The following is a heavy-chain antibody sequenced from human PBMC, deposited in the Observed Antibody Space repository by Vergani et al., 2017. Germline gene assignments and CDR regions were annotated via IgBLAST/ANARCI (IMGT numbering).Heavy chain of an antibody. CDR3: AKDSGQYRARAITGSTCFGY. CDR1: GFTFDDYA. J-gene: IGHJ4*02. CDR2: ISWNSGSI. Sequence: EVQLVESGGGLVQPGRSLRLSCAASGFTFDDYAMHWVRQAPGKGLEWVSGISWNSGSIGYADSVKGRFTISRDNAKNSLYLQMNSLRAEDTALYYCAKDSGQYRARAITGSTCFGYWGQGTLVTVSS. D-gene: IGHD1-7*01. V-gene: IGHV3-9*01.